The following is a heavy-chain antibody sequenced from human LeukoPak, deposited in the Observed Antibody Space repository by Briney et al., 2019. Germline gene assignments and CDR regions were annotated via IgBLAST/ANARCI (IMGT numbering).Heavy chain of an antibody. D-gene: IGHD6-13*01. V-gene: IGHV3-7*03. CDR1: GFTFSSYW. Sequence: GGSLRLSCAVSGFTFSSYWMSWVRQAPGKGLEWVANINHDGSVKYYVDSVKGRFTISRDNAKNSLYLQMNSLRAEGTAVYFCARDESYSSDYWGQGTLVTVSS. CDR3: ARDESYSSDY. CDR2: INHDGSVK. J-gene: IGHJ4*02.